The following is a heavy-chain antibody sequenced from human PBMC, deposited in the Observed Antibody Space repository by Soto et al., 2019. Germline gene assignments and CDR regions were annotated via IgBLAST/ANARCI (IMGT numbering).Heavy chain of an antibody. V-gene: IGHV2-5*02. D-gene: IGHD2-21*01. CDR2: IYWDDDK. Sequence: QITLKESGPALVKPTETLTLTCTFSGFSLSTSAVGVGWIRQPPGKALEWLAVIYWDDDKTYSPSLNNRLTITKDTSKDQVVLVMTNLDPVDTATYCCARREGYCVGTKCQMRAFDFWGQGTMVTVSS. J-gene: IGHJ3*01. CDR3: ARREGYCVGTKCQMRAFDF. CDR1: GFSLSTSAVG.